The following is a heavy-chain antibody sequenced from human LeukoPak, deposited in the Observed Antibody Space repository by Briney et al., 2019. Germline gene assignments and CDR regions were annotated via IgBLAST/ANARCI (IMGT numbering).Heavy chain of an antibody. Sequence: SETLSLTCTVSGGSISSGGYYWSWIRQPPGKGLEWIGSIYYRGTTYYNPSLKSRVTISVDTSKNQFSLNLNSVTAADTAIYYCATHVSIVAPATLNYGDNWFDPWGQGTLVIVSS. CDR3: ATHVSIVAPATLNYGDNWFDP. CDR1: GGSISSGGYY. D-gene: IGHD2-2*01. V-gene: IGHV4-39*01. CDR2: IYYRGTT. J-gene: IGHJ5*02.